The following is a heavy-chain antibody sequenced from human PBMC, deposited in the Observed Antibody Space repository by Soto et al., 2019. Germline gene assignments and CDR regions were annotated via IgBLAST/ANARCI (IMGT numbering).Heavy chain of an antibody. J-gene: IGHJ4*02. Sequence: GGSLRLSCAASGFTFTRYSMNWVRQAPGKGLEWVSSISSNTNYIYYGDSMKGRFTISRDNAKNSLYLEMNSLRAEDTAGYYCARESEGITANFDYWGQGTLVTVSS. CDR2: ISSNTNYI. CDR3: ARESEGITANFDY. CDR1: GFTFTRYS. V-gene: IGHV3-21*06.